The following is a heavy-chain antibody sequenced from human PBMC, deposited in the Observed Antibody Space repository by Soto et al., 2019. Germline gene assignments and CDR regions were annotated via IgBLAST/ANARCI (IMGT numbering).Heavy chain of an antibody. J-gene: IGHJ6*02. CDR2: IYSGGST. CDR3: ARGGYPYGMDV. V-gene: IGHV3-66*01. D-gene: IGHD5-12*01. Sequence: SLRLSCAASGFTFNNYGMHWVRQAPGKGLEWVSVIYSGGSTYYADSVKGRFTISRDNSKNTLYLQMNSLRAEDTAVYYCARGGYPYGMDVWGQGTTVTVSS. CDR1: GFTFNNYG.